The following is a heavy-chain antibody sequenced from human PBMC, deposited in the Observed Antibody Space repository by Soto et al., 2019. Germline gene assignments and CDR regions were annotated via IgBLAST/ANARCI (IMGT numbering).Heavy chain of an antibody. J-gene: IGHJ6*03. V-gene: IGHV5-51*01. CDR3: ASRSTIGDGNYYYYYMDV. D-gene: IGHD1-26*01. CDR2: IYPGDSDT. Sequence: GESLKISCKGSGHSFSTYWIGWVRQMPGKGLEWMGIIYPGDSDTRYSPSFQGQVTISADKSISTAYLQWSSLKASDTAMYYCASRSTIGDGNYYYYYMDVWGKGTTVTVSS. CDR1: GHSFSTYW.